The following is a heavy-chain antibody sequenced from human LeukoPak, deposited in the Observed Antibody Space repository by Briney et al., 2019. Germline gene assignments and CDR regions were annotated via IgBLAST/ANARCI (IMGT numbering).Heavy chain of an antibody. J-gene: IGHJ3*02. CDR1: GFIFDDYG. D-gene: IGHD6-6*01. CDR2: INWNGYRT. CDR3: ASKGAARSDAFDI. V-gene: IGHV3-20*04. Sequence: GGSLRLSCAASGFIFDDYGMTWVRHAPGKGLEWVSGINWNGYRTGYADSVKGRFTISRDNAKNSLYLQMNSLRAEDTAVYYCASKGAARSDAFDIWGQGTMVTVSS.